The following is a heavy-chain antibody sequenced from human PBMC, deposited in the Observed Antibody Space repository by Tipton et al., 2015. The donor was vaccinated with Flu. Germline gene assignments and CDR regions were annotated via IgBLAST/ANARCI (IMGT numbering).Heavy chain of an antibody. Sequence: GLVKPSETLSLTCTVSGGSVSSGSYYWSWIRQPPGKGLEWIGYIYYSGSTNYNPSLKSRVTISVDTSKNQFSLKLSSVTAADTAVYYCARGSTVPAATKPVYYYYYYMDVWGKGTTVTVSS. J-gene: IGHJ6*03. CDR3: ARGSTVPAATKPVYYYYYYMDV. D-gene: IGHD2-2*01. CDR2: IYYSGST. V-gene: IGHV4-61*01. CDR1: GGSVSSGSYY.